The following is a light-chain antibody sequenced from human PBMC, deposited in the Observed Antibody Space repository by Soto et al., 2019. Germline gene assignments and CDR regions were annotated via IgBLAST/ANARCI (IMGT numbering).Light chain of an antibody. J-gene: IGLJ1*01. CDR2: SHS. CDR1: SSNIGANP. Sequence: QSVLTQPPSASWTPGQRVTFSCSGSSSNIGANPVNWYQQLPGTAPKLLIYSHSQRPSGVPDRFSGSKSGTSASLAISGLQSEDEADYYCAAWDDSLNEYVFGTGTKVTVL. V-gene: IGLV1-44*01. CDR3: AAWDDSLNEYV.